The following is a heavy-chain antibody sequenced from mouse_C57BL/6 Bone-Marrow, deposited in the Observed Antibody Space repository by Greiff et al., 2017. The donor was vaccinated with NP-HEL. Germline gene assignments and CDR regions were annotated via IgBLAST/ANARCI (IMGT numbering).Heavy chain of an antibody. CDR1: GFTFSSYA. Sequence: EVKLMESGGGLVKPGGSLKLSCAASGFTFSSYAMSWVRQTPEKRLEWVATISDGGSYTYYPDNVKGRFTISRDNAKNNLYLQMSHLKSEDTAMYYCVREFFWFAYWGQGTLVTVSA. CDR2: ISDGGSYT. CDR3: VREFFWFAY. J-gene: IGHJ3*01. V-gene: IGHV5-4*01.